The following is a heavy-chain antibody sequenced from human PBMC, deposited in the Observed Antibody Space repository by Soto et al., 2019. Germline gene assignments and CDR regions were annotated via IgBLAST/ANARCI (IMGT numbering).Heavy chain of an antibody. Sequence: SETLSLTCTVSGGSISSGGYYWSWIRQHPGKGLEWIGYIYYSGSTYYNPSLKSRVTISVDTSKNQFSLKLSSVTAADTAVYYCARDPTYYGGNSYYFDYWGQGTLVTVSS. CDR3: ARDPTYYGGNSYYFDY. J-gene: IGHJ4*02. CDR1: GGSISSGGYY. CDR2: IYYSGST. D-gene: IGHD2-21*02. V-gene: IGHV4-31*03.